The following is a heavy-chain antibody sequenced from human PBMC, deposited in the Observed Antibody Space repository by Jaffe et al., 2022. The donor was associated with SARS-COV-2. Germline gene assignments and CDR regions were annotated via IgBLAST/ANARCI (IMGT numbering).Heavy chain of an antibody. CDR3: ARLDYDSSGYYFDY. CDR2: IYYSGST. J-gene: IGHJ4*02. Sequence: QLQLQESGPGLVKPSETLSLTCTVSGGSISSSSYYWGWIRQPPGKGLEWIGSIYYSGSTYYNPSLKSRVTISVDTSKNQFSLKLSSVTAADTAVYYCARLDYDSSGYYFDYWGQGTLVTVSS. D-gene: IGHD3-22*01. CDR1: GGSISSSSYY. V-gene: IGHV4-39*01.